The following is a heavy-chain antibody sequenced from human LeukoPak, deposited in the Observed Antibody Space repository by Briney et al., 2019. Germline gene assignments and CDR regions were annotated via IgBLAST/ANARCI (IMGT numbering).Heavy chain of an antibody. V-gene: IGHV4-59*01. D-gene: IGHD3-10*01. CDR2: IYCSGGT. J-gene: IGHJ4*02. CDR1: GGSISSYY. CDR3: ARAPYGSGSYYSL. Sequence: SETLSLTCTVSGGSISSYYWSWIRQPPGKGLEWIGYIYCSGGTNYNPSLKSRVTISVDTSKNQFSLKLSSVTAADTAVYYCARAPYGSGSYYSLWGQGTLVTVSS.